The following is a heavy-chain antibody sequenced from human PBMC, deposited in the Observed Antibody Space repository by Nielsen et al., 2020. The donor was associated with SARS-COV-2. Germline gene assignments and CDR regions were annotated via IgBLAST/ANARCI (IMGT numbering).Heavy chain of an antibody. Sequence: RQAPGKGLEWIGSIYYSGSTYYNPSLKSRVTISVDTSKNQFSLKLSSVTAADTAVYYCARGHFYGSGSYYTRYYYYYYGMDVWGQGTTVTVSS. CDR2: IYYSGST. CDR3: ARGHFYGSGSYYTRYYYYYYGMDV. D-gene: IGHD3-10*01. V-gene: IGHV4-39*01. J-gene: IGHJ6*02.